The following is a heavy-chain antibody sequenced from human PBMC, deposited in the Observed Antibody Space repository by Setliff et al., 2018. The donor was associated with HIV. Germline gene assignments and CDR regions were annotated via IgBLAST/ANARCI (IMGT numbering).Heavy chain of an antibody. CDR1: GGSIGNYY. V-gene: IGHV4-59*12. D-gene: IGHD2-15*01. CDR3: ARGVPLLPPNF. Sequence: KPSETLSLTCTVSGGSIGNYYWSWIRQAPGKGLEWIGYISNTGNTKYNPSLKSRVTIAGDTSKNQFSLRMTSTTAADTAIYYCARGVPLLPPNFWGQGTLVTVSS. J-gene: IGHJ4*02. CDR2: ISNTGNT.